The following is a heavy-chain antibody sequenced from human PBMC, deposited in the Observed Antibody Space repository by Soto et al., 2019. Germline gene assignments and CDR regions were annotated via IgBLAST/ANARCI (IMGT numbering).Heavy chain of an antibody. Sequence: LSLTCTVSGGSIIGYYWSWMRQPPGKGLEWIGYIFYAGNTLYTPSLKSRVTISVDTSKNQFSLKLISVTAADTAVYYCARHDIIAKLRNGMGVWGQGTMVTVSS. CDR1: GGSIIGYY. CDR2: IFYAGNT. V-gene: IGHV4-59*01. J-gene: IGHJ6*02. CDR3: ARHDIIAKLRNGMGV.